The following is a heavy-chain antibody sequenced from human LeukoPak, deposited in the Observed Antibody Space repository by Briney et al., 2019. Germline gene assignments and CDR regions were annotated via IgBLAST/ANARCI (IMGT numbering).Heavy chain of an antibody. Sequence: GGSLRLSCAASGFTFGDYWMTWVRQAPGKGLEWVGNIKQDGSQKDYVDSVKGRFTISRDTAKNSLYLQMNSLRAEDTAVYYCARIVIMIVVVPGDYWGQGSLVTVSS. V-gene: IGHV3-7*03. D-gene: IGHD3-22*01. J-gene: IGHJ4*02. CDR3: ARIVIMIVVVPGDY. CDR1: GFTFGDYW. CDR2: IKQDGSQK.